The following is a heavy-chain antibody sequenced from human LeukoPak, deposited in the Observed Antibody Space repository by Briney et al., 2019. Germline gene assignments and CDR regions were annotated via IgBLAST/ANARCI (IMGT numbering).Heavy chain of an antibody. CDR2: ISGSGGST. J-gene: IGHJ3*02. V-gene: IGHV3-23*01. D-gene: IGHD2-15*01. CDR3: AKDCSTVAATLSCAFDI. Sequence: PGGSLRLSCAASGFTFSSYAMSWVRQAPGKGLEWVSAISGSGGSTYYADSVKGRFTISRGNSKNTLYLQMNSLRAEDTAVYYCAKDCSTVAATLSCAFDIWGQGTMVTVSS. CDR1: GFTFSSYA.